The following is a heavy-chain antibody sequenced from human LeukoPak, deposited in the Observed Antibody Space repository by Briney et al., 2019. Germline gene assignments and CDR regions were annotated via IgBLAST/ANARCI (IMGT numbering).Heavy chain of an antibody. CDR2: ISYDGSNK. Sequence: GGSLRLSCAASGFTFSSYAMHWVRQAPGKGLEWVAVISYDGSNKYYADSVKGRFTISRDNSKNTLYLQMNSLRAEDTAVYYCAKEGTSHVENYYFDYWGQGTLVTVSS. CDR3: AKEGTSHVENYYFDY. CDR1: GFTFSSYA. J-gene: IGHJ4*02. D-gene: IGHD1-1*01. V-gene: IGHV3-30*04.